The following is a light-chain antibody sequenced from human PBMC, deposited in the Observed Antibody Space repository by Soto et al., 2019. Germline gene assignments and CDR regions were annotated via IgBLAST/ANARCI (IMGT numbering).Light chain of an antibody. V-gene: IGLV2-14*01. CDR1: SSDGGGYNY. CDR3: SSYTSSSTRVV. CDR2: DVS. Sequence: QSALTQPAYVSGSPGQSITISCNGTSSDGGGYNYVSWYQQHQGKDPKLMIYDVSNRPAGVSNRFSGSKSGNTASLTISGLQAEDEADYYCSSYTSSSTRVVFGGGTKLTVL. J-gene: IGLJ2*01.